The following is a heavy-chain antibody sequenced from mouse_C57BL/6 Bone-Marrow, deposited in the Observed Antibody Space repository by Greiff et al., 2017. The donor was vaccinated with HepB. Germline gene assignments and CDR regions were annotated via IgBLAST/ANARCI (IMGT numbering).Heavy chain of an antibody. J-gene: IGHJ4*01. V-gene: IGHV1-53*01. CDR3: ARPITTVVAPYAMDD. CDR1: GYTFTSYW. D-gene: IGHD1-1*01. CDR2: INPSNGGT. Sequence: VQLQQPGTELVKPGASVKLSCKASGYTFTSYWMHWVKQRPGQGLEWIGNINPSNGGTNYNEKFKSKATLTVDKSSSTAYMQLSSLTSEDSAVYYCARPITTVVAPYAMDDWGQGTSVTVSS.